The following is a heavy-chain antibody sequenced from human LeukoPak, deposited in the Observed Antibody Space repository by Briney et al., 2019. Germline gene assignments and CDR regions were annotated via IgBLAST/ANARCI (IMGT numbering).Heavy chain of an antibody. Sequence: PGGSLRLSCAASGFTFSSCAMSWVRQAPGKGLEWVSTIIDSGNSVYYADSVEGRFTISRDNSKNTLYLQMNSLRAEDTAVYYCARGYCSGGSCYFNYFDYWGQGTLVTVSS. V-gene: IGHV3-23*01. D-gene: IGHD2-15*01. CDR2: IIDSGNSV. CDR3: ARGYCSGGSCYFNYFDY. J-gene: IGHJ4*02. CDR1: GFTFSSCA.